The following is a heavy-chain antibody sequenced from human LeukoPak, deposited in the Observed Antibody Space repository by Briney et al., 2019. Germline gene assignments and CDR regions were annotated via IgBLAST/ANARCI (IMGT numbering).Heavy chain of an antibody. D-gene: IGHD5-12*01. Sequence: GGSLRLSCAVSGFSLSNYAMSWVRQARGKGVEWVSLIIDSSGSTVYADSVKGRFTISRDNSKNTLYLQMNSLRAEDTAVYYCAKGAYDYVEIGYFDHWGQGTLVTVSS. CDR1: GFSLSNYA. J-gene: IGHJ4*02. V-gene: IGHV3-23*01. CDR3: AKGAYDYVEIGYFDH. CDR2: IIDSSGST.